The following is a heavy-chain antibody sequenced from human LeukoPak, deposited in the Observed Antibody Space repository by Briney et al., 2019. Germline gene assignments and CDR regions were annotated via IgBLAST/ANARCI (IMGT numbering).Heavy chain of an antibody. Sequence: PGGALRLSCAASRFPLSDHRMNWVRPAPGKGLEWVANIKQDGNQTKYVDSVKSRFTISSDNAKNPLYLQMTSLRAEDTVIYYCAGGNGWLTTDWGQATLVTVSS. V-gene: IGHV3-7*01. CDR3: AGGNGWLTTD. J-gene: IGHJ4*02. D-gene: IGHD6-19*01. CDR1: RFPLSDHR. CDR2: IKQDGNQT.